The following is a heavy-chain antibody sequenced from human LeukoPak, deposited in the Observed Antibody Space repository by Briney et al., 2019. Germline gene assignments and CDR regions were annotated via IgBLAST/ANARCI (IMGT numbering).Heavy chain of an antibody. CDR2: IYTSGST. CDR1: GGSISSGSYY. Sequence: SETLSLTCTVSGGSISSGSYYWGWIRQPAGRGLEWIGRIYTSGSTNYNPSLKSRVTISVDTSKNQFSLKLSSVTAADTAVYYCAREEQWLTYNWFDPWGQGTLVTVSS. J-gene: IGHJ5*02. V-gene: IGHV4-61*02. D-gene: IGHD6-19*01. CDR3: AREEQWLTYNWFDP.